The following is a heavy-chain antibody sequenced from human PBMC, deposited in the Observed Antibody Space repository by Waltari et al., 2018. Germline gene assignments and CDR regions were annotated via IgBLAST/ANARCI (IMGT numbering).Heavy chain of an antibody. CDR2: INHSGST. CDR3: ARGRNRYSSSGYARGNWFDP. J-gene: IGHJ5*02. Sequence: QVQLQQWGAGLLKPSETLSLTCAVYGGSFSGYYWSWIRQPPGKGLEWIGEINHSGSTNYNPALKSRVTISVDTSKNQFALKLSAVTAADTAVYYCARGRNRYSSSGYARGNWFDPWGQGTLVTVSS. CDR1: GGSFSGYY. D-gene: IGHD6-13*01. V-gene: IGHV4-34*01.